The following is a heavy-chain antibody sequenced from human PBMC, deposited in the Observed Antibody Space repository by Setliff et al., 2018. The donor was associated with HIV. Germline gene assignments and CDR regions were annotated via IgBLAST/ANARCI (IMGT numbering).Heavy chain of an antibody. V-gene: IGHV4-59*08. J-gene: IGHJ5*02. CDR1: GVSIGDHY. Sequence: SETLSLTCFVSGVSIGDHYWGWIRQPPGKGLEWIGYIYNPSLNSRVIISVDRSKNQFSLKLNSVTAADTAVYYCARHSGVASPNWFDPWGQGTQVTVSS. CDR2: IY. CDR3: ARHSGVASPNWFDP. D-gene: IGHD3-10*01.